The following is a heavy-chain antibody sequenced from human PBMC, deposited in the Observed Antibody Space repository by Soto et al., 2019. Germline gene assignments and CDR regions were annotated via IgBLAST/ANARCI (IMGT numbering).Heavy chain of an antibody. Sequence: QVQLVQSGAEVKKPGSSVKVSCKASGGTFSSYTISWVRQAPGQGLEWMGRIIPILGIANYAQKFQDRVTITADKSTSTAYMELSSLRAEDTAVYYGARARYSGSYYFDYYYGMDVWGQGTTVTVSS. CDR2: IIPILGIA. J-gene: IGHJ6*02. V-gene: IGHV1-69*02. CDR3: ARARYSGSYYFDYYYGMDV. CDR1: GGTFSSYT. D-gene: IGHD1-26*01.